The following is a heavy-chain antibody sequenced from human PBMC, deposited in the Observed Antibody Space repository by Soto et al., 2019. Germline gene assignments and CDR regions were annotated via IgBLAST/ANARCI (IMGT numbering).Heavy chain of an antibody. CDR3: ARGKWKLYSEGRDNWFDP. J-gene: IGHJ5*02. CDR1: GGTFSSYA. Sequence: QVHLVQSAAEVKQSGSSVKVSCKASGGTFSSYAISWVRQAPGQGLEWMGGIIPMYNTPSYAQKFQGRLTITADESTSIAYMELSSLISEDTAVYYCARGKWKLYSEGRDNWFDPWGQGTLVTVSS. V-gene: IGHV1-69*01. D-gene: IGHD1-26*01. CDR2: IIPMYNTP.